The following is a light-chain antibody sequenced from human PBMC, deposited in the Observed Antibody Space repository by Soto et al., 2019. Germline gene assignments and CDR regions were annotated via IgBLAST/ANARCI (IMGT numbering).Light chain of an antibody. J-gene: IGKJ1*01. CDR2: QTS. Sequence: EIVLTQSLATLSSFPGDRVTLSCRASQYINTRLAWYQHRPGQAPRLLIYQTSIRAAGIPARLSASGSGTDFTLTISDVQPEDFALDYCHQRQSWPRTFGQGTKVDI. CDR3: HQRQSWPRT. CDR1: QYINTR. V-gene: IGKV3-11*01.